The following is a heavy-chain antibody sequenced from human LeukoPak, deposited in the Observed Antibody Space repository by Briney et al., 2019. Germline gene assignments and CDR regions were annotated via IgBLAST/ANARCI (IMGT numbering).Heavy chain of an antibody. Sequence: GGSLRLSCAASGFTFSSYAMSWVRQAPGKGLEWVSAISGSGGSTYYADSVKGRFTISRDNSKNTLYLQMNSLRAEDTAVYYCARVRSGYSHENYFDYWGQGTLVTVSS. CDR1: GFTFSSYA. CDR3: ARVRSGYSHENYFDY. D-gene: IGHD5-18*01. V-gene: IGHV3-23*01. J-gene: IGHJ4*02. CDR2: ISGSGGST.